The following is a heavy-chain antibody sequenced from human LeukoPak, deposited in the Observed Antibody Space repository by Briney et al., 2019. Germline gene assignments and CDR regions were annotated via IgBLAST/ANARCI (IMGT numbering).Heavy chain of an antibody. J-gene: IGHJ4*02. D-gene: IGHD2-15*01. CDR2: INHSGST. CDR1: GGSFSGYY. V-gene: IGHV4-34*01. CDR3: ARGGAAYCSGGSCYPFKY. Sequence: SETLSLTCAVYGGSFSGYYWSWIRQPPGKGLEWIGEINHSGSTNYNPSLKSRVTISVDTSKNQFSLKLSFVTAADTAVYYCARGGAAYCSGGSCYPFKYWGQGTLVTVSS.